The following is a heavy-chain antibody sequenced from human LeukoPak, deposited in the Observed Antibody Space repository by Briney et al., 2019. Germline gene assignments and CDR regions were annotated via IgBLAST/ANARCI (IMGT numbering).Heavy chain of an antibody. CDR1: GGSFSGYY. CDR2: INHSGST. CDR3: ARARDVAAAGKGGDY. Sequence: PSETLSLTCAVYGGSFSGYYWSWIRQPPGKGLEWIGEINHSGSTNYNPSLKSRVTISVDTSKNQFSLKLSSVTAADTAVYYCARARDVAAAGKGGDYWGQGTLVTVSS. V-gene: IGHV4-34*01. J-gene: IGHJ4*02. D-gene: IGHD6-13*01.